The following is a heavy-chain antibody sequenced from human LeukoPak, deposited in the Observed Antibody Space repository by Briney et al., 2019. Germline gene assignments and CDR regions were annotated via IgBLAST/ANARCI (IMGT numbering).Heavy chain of an antibody. CDR2: ISYDGNN. D-gene: IGHD2-2*03. CDR1: GYTFTHYG. J-gene: IGHJ6*03. Sequence: GGSLRLSCVISGYTFTHYGFHWVRQAPGKALEWVAYISYDGNNKYEDSVKGRFTISRDNSKNTLHLQMNSLRAEDTAVYYCATHGSAHYYMDVWGKGTTVTISS. CDR3: ATHGSAHYYMDV. V-gene: IGHV3-30*03.